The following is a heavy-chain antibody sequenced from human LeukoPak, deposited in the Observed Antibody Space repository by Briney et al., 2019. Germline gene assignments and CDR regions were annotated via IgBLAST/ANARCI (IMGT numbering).Heavy chain of an antibody. CDR1: GYTFTSYG. CDR2: ISAYNGNT. D-gene: IGHD2-2*01. J-gene: IGHJ4*03. V-gene: IGHV1-18*01. Sequence: PSVKLSCKASGYTFTSYGISWVRQAPGQGLEWMGWISAYNGNTNYAQKLQGRVTMTTYTATRTSYKEVRSLRSYYTAVCYCASDGYQLLLPWDWGQGTLVTVSS. CDR3: ASDGYQLLLPWD.